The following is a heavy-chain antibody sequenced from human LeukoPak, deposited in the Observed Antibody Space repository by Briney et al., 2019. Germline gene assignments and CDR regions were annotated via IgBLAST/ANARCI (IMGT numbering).Heavy chain of an antibody. D-gene: IGHD6-19*01. Sequence: ASETLSLTCTVSGGSISSYYWSWIRQPPGKGLEWIGYIYYSGSTNYNPSLKSRVTISVDTSKNQFSLKLSSVTAADTAVYYCASARPGYSSGWYYFDYWGQGTLVTVSS. CDR2: IYYSGST. CDR3: ASARPGYSSGWYYFDY. J-gene: IGHJ4*02. V-gene: IGHV4-59*08. CDR1: GGSISSYY.